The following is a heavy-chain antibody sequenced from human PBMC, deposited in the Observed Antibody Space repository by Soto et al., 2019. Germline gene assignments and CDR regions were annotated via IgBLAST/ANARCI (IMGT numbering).Heavy chain of an antibody. J-gene: IGHJ4*02. CDR3: AKDIGYYDSSSPFDY. CDR2: ISWNSGSI. V-gene: IGHV3-9*01. CDR1: GFTFDDYA. Sequence: GGSLRLSCAASGFTFDDYALHWVRQAPGKGLEWVSGISWNSGSIGYADSVKGRVTISRDNAKNSLYLQMNSLRAEDTAFYYCAKDIGYYDSSSPFDYWGQGTLVTVSS. D-gene: IGHD3-22*01.